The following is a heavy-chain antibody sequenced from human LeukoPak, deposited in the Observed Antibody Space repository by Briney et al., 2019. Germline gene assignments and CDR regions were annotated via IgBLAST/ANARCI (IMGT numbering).Heavy chain of an antibody. CDR3: ARDIYSGYYYYYYGMDV. J-gene: IGHJ6*02. CDR2: IIPIFGTA. V-gene: IGHV1-69*13. Sequence: ASVKLSCKASGGTFSSYAISWVRQAPGQGLEWMGGIIPIFGTANYAQKFQGRVTITADESTSTAYMELSSLRSEDTAVYYCARDIYSGYYYYYYGMDVWGQGTTVTVSS. CDR1: GGTFSSYA. D-gene: IGHD5-12*01.